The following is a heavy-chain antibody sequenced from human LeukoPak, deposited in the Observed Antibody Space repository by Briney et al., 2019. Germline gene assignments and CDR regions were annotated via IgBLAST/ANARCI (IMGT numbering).Heavy chain of an antibody. D-gene: IGHD5-18*01. CDR3: AREGYSYGHDY. CDR2: IYSGGST. Sequence: GGSLRLSCAASGFTVSSNYMSWVRQAPGKGLEWVSVIYSGGSTYYADSVKGRFSISRDNSKNTLYLQMNSLRAEDTAVYYCAREGYSYGHDYWGQGTLVTVSS. V-gene: IGHV3-53*01. J-gene: IGHJ4*02. CDR1: GFTVSSNY.